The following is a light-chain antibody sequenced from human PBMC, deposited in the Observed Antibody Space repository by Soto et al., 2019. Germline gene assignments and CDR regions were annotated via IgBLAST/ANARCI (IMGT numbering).Light chain of an antibody. CDR3: QESSSYPLT. CDR1: ESADFH. Sequence: LTKSAATLSLYPRKRATLCCRASESADFHLAWYQQKPGQAPRLLIYDASVRATGTPARFSGGGSGTDFTLTISRLEPEDFAVYCCQESSSYPLTFGGGTKVDIK. CDR2: DAS. J-gene: IGKJ4*01. V-gene: IGKV3-11*01.